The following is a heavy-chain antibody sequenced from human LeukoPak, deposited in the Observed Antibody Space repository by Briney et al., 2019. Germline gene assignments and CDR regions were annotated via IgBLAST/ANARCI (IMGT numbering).Heavy chain of an antibody. CDR1: VYTFTSYG. CDR2: ISAYNGNT. J-gene: IGHJ4*02. CDR3: ARDRIGGATFDY. V-gene: IGHV1-18*01. Sequence: GASVKVSFKPSVYTFTSYGISWVRQAPGQGLEWMGWISAYNGNTNYAQKLQGRVTMTTDTSTSTAYMELRSLRSDDTAVYYCARDRIGGATFDYWGQGTLVTVSS. D-gene: IGHD1-26*01.